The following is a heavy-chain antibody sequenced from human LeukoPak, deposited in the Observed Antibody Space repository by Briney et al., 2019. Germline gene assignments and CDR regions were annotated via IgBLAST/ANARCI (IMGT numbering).Heavy chain of an antibody. D-gene: IGHD3-9*01. Sequence: PGGSLRLSCAASGFTFSSYAMHWVRQAPGKGLEWVAVISYDGSNKYYADSVKGRFTISRDNSKNTLYLQMNSLRAEDTAVYYCAGSILTGYPNFDYWGQGTLVTVSS. CDR2: ISYDGSNK. CDR3: AGSILTGYPNFDY. V-gene: IGHV3-30-3*01. J-gene: IGHJ4*02. CDR1: GFTFSSYA.